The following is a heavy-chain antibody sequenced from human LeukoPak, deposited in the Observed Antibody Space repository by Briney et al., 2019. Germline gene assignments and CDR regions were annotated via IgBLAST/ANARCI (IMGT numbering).Heavy chain of an antibody. Sequence: GRSLRLSCAASGFTFDGYAMHWVRQAPGKGLEWVSGISWNSGSIGYADSVKGRFTISRDNAKNSLYLQMNSLRAEDTALYYCAKDRGPVEYSSSSVDYYYYGMDVWGQGTTVTVSS. CDR2: ISWNSGSI. D-gene: IGHD6-6*01. J-gene: IGHJ6*02. CDR1: GFTFDGYA. V-gene: IGHV3-9*01. CDR3: AKDRGPVEYSSSSVDYYYYGMDV.